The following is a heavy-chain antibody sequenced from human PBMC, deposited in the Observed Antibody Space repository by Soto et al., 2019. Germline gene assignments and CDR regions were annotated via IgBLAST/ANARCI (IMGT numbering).Heavy chain of an antibody. CDR3: ALFSMIVVVNRPDDAFDI. D-gene: IGHD3-22*01. CDR1: GFTFSRYA. V-gene: IGHV3-30-3*01. J-gene: IGHJ3*02. Sequence: QVQLVESGGGVVQPGRSLRLSCAASGFTFSRYAMHWVRQAPGKGLEWVAVISYDGSNKYYADSVKGRFTISRDNSKNTLYLQMNSLRAEDTAVYYCALFSMIVVVNRPDDAFDIWGQGTMVTVSS. CDR2: ISYDGSNK.